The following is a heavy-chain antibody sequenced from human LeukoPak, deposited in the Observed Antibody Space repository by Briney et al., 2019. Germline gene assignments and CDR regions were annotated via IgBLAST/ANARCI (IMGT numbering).Heavy chain of an antibody. D-gene: IGHD5-18*01. V-gene: IGHV3-33*06. Sequence: GGSLRLSCAASGFTFSSYGMHWVRQAPGKGLEWVAVIWYDGSNKYYADSVKGRFSFSRDNSKNTLYLQMNSLRAEDTAVYYCAKDDERGYSYGIFDYWGQGTLVTVSS. CDR3: AKDDERGYSYGIFDY. CDR1: GFTFSSYG. CDR2: IWYDGSNK. J-gene: IGHJ4*02.